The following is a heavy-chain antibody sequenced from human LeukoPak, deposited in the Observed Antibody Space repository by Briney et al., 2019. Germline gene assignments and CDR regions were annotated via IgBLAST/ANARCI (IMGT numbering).Heavy chain of an antibody. CDR3: ARGRGGYFGY. CDR2: ISSSSSYI. Sequence: PGGSLRLSCAAPGFTFSDDYLSWIRQAPGKLLEWVSYISSSSSYINYADSVKGRFTISRDNAKNSMYLQMNSLRAEETAVYYCARGRGGYFGYWGQGALVTVSS. CDR1: GFTFSDDY. D-gene: IGHD6-13*01. J-gene: IGHJ4*02. V-gene: IGHV3-11*05.